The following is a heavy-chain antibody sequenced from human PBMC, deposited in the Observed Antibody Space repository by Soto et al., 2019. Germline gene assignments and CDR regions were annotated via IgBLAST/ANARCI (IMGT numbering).Heavy chain of an antibody. J-gene: IGHJ4*02. V-gene: IGHV1-46*01. CDR2: INPNGGSA. CDR1: GDTSTNYH. CDR3: ARDKVVSAAPFDS. Sequence: QVQLVQSGAEVKKPGASVKVSCKASGDTSTNYHFHWVRQVPGQGLEWMGIINPNGGSASYTQRFHGRVTMTSATSTSTVYMELSSLRSEDTAMYYCARDKVVSAAPFDSWGQGTMVTVSS. D-gene: IGHD6-25*01.